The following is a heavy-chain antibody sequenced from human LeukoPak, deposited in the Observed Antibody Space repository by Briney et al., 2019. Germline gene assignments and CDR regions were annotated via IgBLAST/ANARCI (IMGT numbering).Heavy chain of an antibody. J-gene: IGHJ3*02. CDR3: AKDPNGDYIGAFDM. V-gene: IGHV3-23*01. Sequence: PGGSLRLSCAASGITASSYAMTWVRQAPGKGLEWVSSISGSGDRTMYADSVKGRFTISRDNFKSTLYLQMNSLRAEDTALYHCAKDPNGDYIGAFDMWGQGTMVTVSS. CDR1: GITASSYA. D-gene: IGHD4-17*01. CDR2: ISGSGDRT.